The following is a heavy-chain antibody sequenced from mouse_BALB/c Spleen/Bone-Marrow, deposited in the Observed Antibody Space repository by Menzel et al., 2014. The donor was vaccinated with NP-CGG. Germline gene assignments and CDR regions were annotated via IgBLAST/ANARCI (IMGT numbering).Heavy chain of an antibody. J-gene: IGHJ4*01. Sequence: EVKLMESGPELMKPGASVKISCKASGYLFTSYYMHWVKQSHGESLEWIGYFDPSNGGTSYNQKFKGKATLTVDKSSSTAYMHLSSLTSEDSAVYFCARSYDGYPYAMNYWGQGTSVTVSS. D-gene: IGHD2-3*01. V-gene: IGHV1S135*01. CDR3: ARSYDGYPYAMNY. CDR2: FDPSNGGT. CDR1: GYLFTSYY.